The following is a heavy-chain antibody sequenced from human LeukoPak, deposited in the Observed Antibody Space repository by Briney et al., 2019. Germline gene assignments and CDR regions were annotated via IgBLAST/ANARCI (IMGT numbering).Heavy chain of an antibody. CDR2: IYYSGST. CDR1: GGSISSSNW. CDR3: ARITYYYDSSGYYPRGNWFDP. D-gene: IGHD3-22*01. J-gene: IGHJ5*02. Sequence: PSGTLSLTCAVSGGSISSSNWWSWIRQPPGKGLEWIGSIYYSGSTYYNPSLKSRVTISVDTSKNQSSLKLSSVTAADTAVYYCARITYYYDSSGYYPRGNWFDPWGQGTLVTVSS. V-gene: IGHV4-39*01.